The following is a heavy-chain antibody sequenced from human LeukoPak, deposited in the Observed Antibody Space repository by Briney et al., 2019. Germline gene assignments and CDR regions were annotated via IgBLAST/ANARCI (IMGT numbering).Heavy chain of an antibody. CDR2: ISGSGGST. Sequence: HAGGSLRLSCAASGFTFSSYAMSWVRQAPGKGLEWVSAISGSGGSTYYADSVKGRFTISRDNSKNTLYLQMNSLRAEDTAVYYCAKDFGEGATSKGTLPSGYWGQGTLVTVSS. D-gene: IGHD3-16*01. V-gene: IGHV3-23*01. CDR3: AKDFGEGATSKGTLPSGY. CDR1: GFTFSSYA. J-gene: IGHJ4*02.